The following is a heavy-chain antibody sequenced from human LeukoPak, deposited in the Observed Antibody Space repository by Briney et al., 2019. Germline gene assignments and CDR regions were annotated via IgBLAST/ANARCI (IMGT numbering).Heavy chain of an antibody. V-gene: IGHV2-5*02. J-gene: IGHJ5*01. CDR3: AHGKVEVVPFDF. CDR1: GSALNTGGVH. D-gene: IGHD1-1*01. Sequence: ESGPTLVKPTQTLTLTCTFSGSALNTGGVHVAWIRQPPGKSLEWLALIYWDDDKRYSPSLKHRLSITKDTSKNQVVLTVANMDHLDSGTYYCAHGKVEVVPFDFWGQGIPVTVSS. CDR2: IYWDDDK.